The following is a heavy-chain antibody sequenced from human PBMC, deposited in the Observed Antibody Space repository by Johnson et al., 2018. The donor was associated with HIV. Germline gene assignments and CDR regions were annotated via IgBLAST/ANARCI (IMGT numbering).Heavy chain of an antibody. J-gene: IGHJ3*02. Sequence: VQLVESGGGVVQPGRSLRLSCAASGFTFSSYAMHWVRQAPGKGLEWVGRIKSKTDGGTTDYAAPVKGRFTISRDDSKNTLYLQMNSLKTEDTAVYYCAKDQGTMTHAFDIWGQGTMVTVSS. CDR1: GFTFSSYA. CDR3: AKDQGTMTHAFDI. CDR2: IKSKTDGGTT. V-gene: IGHV3-15*01. D-gene: IGHD4-17*01.